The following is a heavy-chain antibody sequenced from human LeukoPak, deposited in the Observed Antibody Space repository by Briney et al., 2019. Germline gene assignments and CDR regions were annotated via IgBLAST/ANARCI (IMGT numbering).Heavy chain of an antibody. CDR2: ISSSTRRI. V-gene: IGHV3-48*02. J-gene: IGHJ5*02. CDR1: GLNFSSYS. D-gene: IGHD2-2*01. Sequence: PGGSLRLSCAASGLNFSSYSLNCVRQAPGKGLEWVSYISSSTRRIYYADSVKGRFTISRDSAKNSLYLQMYSLRDEDTAMYYCAREFPPHCSSTSCYPDHWGQGTLVTVAS. CDR3: AREFPPHCSSTSCYPDH.